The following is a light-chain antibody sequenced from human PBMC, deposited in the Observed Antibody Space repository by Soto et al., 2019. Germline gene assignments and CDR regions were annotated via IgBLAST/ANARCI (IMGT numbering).Light chain of an antibody. CDR3: QQYKSLPYT. Sequence: DIQMTQSPSTLSASVGDRVTITCRASQNIGAWVAWYQQKPGKAPNFMIFDASALKSGVPSRFSGSGSGTEFTLTITNLQPDDFATYYCQQYKSLPYTFGQGTK. J-gene: IGKJ2*01. V-gene: IGKV1-5*01. CDR2: DAS. CDR1: QNIGAW.